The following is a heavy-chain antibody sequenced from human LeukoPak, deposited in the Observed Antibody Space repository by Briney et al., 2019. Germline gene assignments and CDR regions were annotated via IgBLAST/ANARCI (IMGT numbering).Heavy chain of an antibody. CDR1: GFTFSSYG. D-gene: IGHD2-21*02. Sequence: GGSLRLSCAASGFTFSSYGMHWVRQAPGKGLEWAAVIWYDGSNKYYADSVKGRFTISRDNSKNTLYLQMNSLRAEDTAVYYCAKDLADCGGDCLFDYWGQGTLVTVSS. J-gene: IGHJ4*02. CDR3: AKDLADCGGDCLFDY. V-gene: IGHV3-33*06. CDR2: IWYDGSNK.